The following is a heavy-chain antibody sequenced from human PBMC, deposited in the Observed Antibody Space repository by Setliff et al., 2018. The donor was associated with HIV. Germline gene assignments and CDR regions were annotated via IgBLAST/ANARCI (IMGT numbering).Heavy chain of an antibody. D-gene: IGHD3-9*01. J-gene: IGHJ4*02. Sequence: PSETLSLTCTVSGGSISSNSYYWGWIRRPPGKGLEWIGSIYHSGRTYYNPSLKSRVTISVDTSKNQFSLKLTSVTAADTAVYYCARDQPQDYDSLTGYYTGRYFDYWGRGTLVTSPQ. CDR3: ARDQPQDYDSLTGYYTGRYFDY. V-gene: IGHV4-39*07. CDR2: IYHSGRT. CDR1: GGSISSNSYY.